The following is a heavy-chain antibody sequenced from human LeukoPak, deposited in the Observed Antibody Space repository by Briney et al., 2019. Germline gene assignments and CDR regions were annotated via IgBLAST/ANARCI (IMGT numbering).Heavy chain of an antibody. CDR3: ARGEGSSWYGSDY. V-gene: IGHV3-30*02. Sequence: PGGSLRLSCAASGFTFSSYGMHWVRQAPGKGLEWVAFIRYDGSNKYYADSVKGRFTISRDNSKNTLYLQMNRLRAEDTAVYYCARGEGSSWYGSDYWGQGTLVTVSS. J-gene: IGHJ4*02. D-gene: IGHD6-13*01. CDR1: GFTFSSYG. CDR2: IRYDGSNK.